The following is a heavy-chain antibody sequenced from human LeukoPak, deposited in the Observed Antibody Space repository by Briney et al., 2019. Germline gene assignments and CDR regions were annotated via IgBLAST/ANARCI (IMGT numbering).Heavy chain of an antibody. Sequence: GGSLRLSCAAPGFTFSSYGMHWVRQAPGKGLEWVAFIRYDGSNKYYADSVKGRFTISRDNSKNTLYLQMNSLRAEDTAVYYCAKSIRDYYGSGRTRYYYYGMDVWGQGTTVTVSS. CDR3: AKSIRDYYGSGRTRYYYYGMDV. D-gene: IGHD3-10*01. V-gene: IGHV3-30*02. CDR2: IRYDGSNK. J-gene: IGHJ6*02. CDR1: GFTFSSYG.